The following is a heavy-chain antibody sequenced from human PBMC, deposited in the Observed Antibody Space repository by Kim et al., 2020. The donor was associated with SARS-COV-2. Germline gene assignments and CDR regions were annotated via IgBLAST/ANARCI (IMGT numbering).Heavy chain of an antibody. V-gene: IGHV1-3*01. J-gene: IGHJ6*02. D-gene: IGHD4-17*01. CDR2: INAGNGNT. CDR1: GYTFTSYA. CDR3: ARELDDYGDYPAAPRYYYYYGMDV. Sequence: ASVKVSCKASGYTFTSYAMHWVRQAPGQRLEWMGWINAGNGNTKYSQKFQGRVTITRDTSASTAYMELSSLRSEDTAVYYCARELDDYGDYPAAPRYYYYYGMDVWGQGTTVTVSS.